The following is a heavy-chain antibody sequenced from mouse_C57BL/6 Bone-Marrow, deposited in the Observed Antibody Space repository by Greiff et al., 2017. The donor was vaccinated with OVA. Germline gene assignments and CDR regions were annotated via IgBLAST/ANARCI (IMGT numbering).Heavy chain of an antibody. D-gene: IGHD1-1*01. CDR3: ARPSYYGSSYNY. CDR2: IDPSDSYT. CDR1: GYTFTSYW. J-gene: IGHJ2*01. Sequence: VQLQQPGAELVRPGTSVKLSCKASGYTFTSYWMHWVKQRPGQGLEWIGVIDPSDSYTNYNQKFKGKATLTVDTSSSTAYMQLSSLTSEDSAVYYCARPSYYGSSYNYWGQGTTLTVSS. V-gene: IGHV1-59*01.